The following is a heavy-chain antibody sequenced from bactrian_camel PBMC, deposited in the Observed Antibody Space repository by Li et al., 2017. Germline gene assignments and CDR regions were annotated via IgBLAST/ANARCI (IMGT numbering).Heavy chain of an antibody. CDR1: GYNGDNYC. CDR2: IDSSGST. D-gene: IGHD6*01. J-gene: IGHJ4*01. Sequence: HVQLVESGGGSVQAGGSLTLSCVVSGYNGDNYCMAWFRQAPGKEREEVAGIDSSGSTSYADSVKGRFAISRDNAKNTLYLQLNSLKTEDTAMYYCAKVLPDLRLVPAYSHWGQGTQVTVS. CDR3: AKVLPDLRLVPAYSH. V-gene: IGHV3S55*01.